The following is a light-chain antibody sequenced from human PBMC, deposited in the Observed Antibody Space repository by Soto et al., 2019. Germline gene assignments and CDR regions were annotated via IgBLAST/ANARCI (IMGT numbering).Light chain of an antibody. J-gene: IGLJ2*01. Sequence: QSALTQPRSVSGSPGQSVTISCTGTSSDVGSYKYVSWYQQHPGKAPKLMIYDVSKRPSGVPDRFSGSKSGNTAFLSISGLQAEDEADYYCCSYAGSYSHVVFGGGTKLTVL. V-gene: IGLV2-11*01. CDR1: SSDVGSYKY. CDR3: CSYAGSYSHVV. CDR2: DVS.